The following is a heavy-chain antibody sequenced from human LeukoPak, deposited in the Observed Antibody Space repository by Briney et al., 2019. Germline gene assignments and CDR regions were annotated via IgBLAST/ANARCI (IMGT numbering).Heavy chain of an antibody. CDR2: ISYDGINK. CDR3: ARGLHFRVYDSSDFYLH. V-gene: IGHV3-30*03. D-gene: IGHD3-22*01. J-gene: IGHJ4*02. Sequence: GGSLRLSCAAPGSTFSNYGMHWVRQAPGKGLEWVAVISYDGINKYYADPVKGRFTISRDNSKNTLYLQMNSLRAEDTAVYYCARGLHFRVYDSSDFYLHWGQGTLVTVSS. CDR1: GSTFSNYG.